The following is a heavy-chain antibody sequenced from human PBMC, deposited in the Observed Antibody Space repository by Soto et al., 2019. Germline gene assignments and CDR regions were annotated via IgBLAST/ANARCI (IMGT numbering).Heavy chain of an antibody. CDR1: GYTLTELS. CDR2: FDPEDGET. Sequence: QVQLVQSGAEVKKPGASVKVSCKVSGYTLTELSMHWVRQAPGKGLEWMGGFDPEDGETIYAQKFQGRVTMTEDTSTDXAXMXXSSLRSEDTAVYYCATDRVTFGGVIVRLGWGNFDYWGQGTLVTVSS. V-gene: IGHV1-24*01. D-gene: IGHD3-16*02. J-gene: IGHJ4*02. CDR3: ATDRVTFGGVIVRLGWGNFDY.